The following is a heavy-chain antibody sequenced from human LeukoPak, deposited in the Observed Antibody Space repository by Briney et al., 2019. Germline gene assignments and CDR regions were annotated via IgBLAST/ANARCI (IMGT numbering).Heavy chain of an antibody. CDR2: IYYSGST. D-gene: IGHD3-22*01. CDR3: ARDNYDSSVLALDY. CDR1: GGSNSSSSYY. Sequence: SETLSLTCTVSGGSNSSSSYYWGWIPQPPGKGLEWIGNIYYSGSTYYNPSLESRVTISVDKSKNQFSLKLSSVTAADTAVYYCARDNYDSSVLALDYWGQGTLVTVSS. J-gene: IGHJ4*02. V-gene: IGHV4-39*07.